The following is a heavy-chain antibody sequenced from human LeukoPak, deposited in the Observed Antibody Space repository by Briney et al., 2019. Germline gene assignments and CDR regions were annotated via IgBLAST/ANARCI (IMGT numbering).Heavy chain of an antibody. CDR2: INIDGSST. D-gene: IGHD3-10*01. CDR3: ASDRGGWTT. V-gene: IGHV3-74*03. CDR1: GLTFSNYL. Sequence: GGSLRLSCAASGLTFSNYLMHWVRQAPGKGLVWVSRINIDGSSTLYTDSVKGRFTISRDNAKNTLYLQMNSLRVEDSAVYYCASDRGGWTTWGQGTLITVSS. J-gene: IGHJ5*02.